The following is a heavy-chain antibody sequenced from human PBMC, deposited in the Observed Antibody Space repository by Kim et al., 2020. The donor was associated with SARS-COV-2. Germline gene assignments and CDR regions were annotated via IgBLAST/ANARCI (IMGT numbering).Heavy chain of an antibody. CDR3: AIPRPPMGGGLRALKSSGGSCYGWFDP. J-gene: IGHJ5*02. Sequence: SVKVSCKASGGTFSSYAISWVRQAPGQGLEWMGGIIPIFGTANYAQKFQGRVTITADESTSTAYMELSSLRSEDTAVYYCAIPRPPMGGGLRALKSSGGSCYGWFDPWGQGTLVTVSS. CDR1: GGTFSSYA. CDR2: IIPIFGTA. V-gene: IGHV1-69*13. D-gene: IGHD2-15*01.